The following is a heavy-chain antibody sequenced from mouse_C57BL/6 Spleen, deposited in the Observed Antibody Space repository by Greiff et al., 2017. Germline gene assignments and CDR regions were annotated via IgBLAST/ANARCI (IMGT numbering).Heavy chain of an antibody. Sequence: EVQLQQSGPELVKPGASVKISCKASGYTFTDYYMNWVKQSHGKSLEWIGDINPNNGGTSYNQKFKGKATLTVDKSSSTAYIELRSLTSEDSAVYYCARDYEYDGFAYWGQGTLVTVSA. V-gene: IGHV1-26*01. CDR2: INPNNGGT. CDR3: ARDYEYDGFAY. CDR1: GYTFTDYY. J-gene: IGHJ3*01. D-gene: IGHD2-4*01.